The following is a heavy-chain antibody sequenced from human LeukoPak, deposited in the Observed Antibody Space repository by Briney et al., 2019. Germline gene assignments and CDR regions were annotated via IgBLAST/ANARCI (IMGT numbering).Heavy chain of an antibody. CDR2: ISYDGSNK. CDR1: GFTFSSYG. Sequence: PGGSLRFSCAASGFTFSSYGMHWVRQAPGKGLEWVAVISYDGSNKYYADSVKGRFTISRDNSKNTLYLQMNSLRAEDTAVYYCAKEYDILTGYYAFDIWGQGTMVTVSS. CDR3: AKEYDILTGYYAFDI. J-gene: IGHJ3*02. V-gene: IGHV3-30*18. D-gene: IGHD3-9*01.